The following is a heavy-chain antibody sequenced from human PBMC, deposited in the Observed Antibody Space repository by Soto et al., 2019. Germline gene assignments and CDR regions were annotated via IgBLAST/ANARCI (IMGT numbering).Heavy chain of an antibody. CDR1: GGSFSSYY. V-gene: IGHV4-34*01. J-gene: IGHJ4*02. CDR2: INHSGST. D-gene: IGHD3-3*01. CDR3: ARVKVPNTIFGVKTHYFDY. Sequence: KASETLSLTCAVYGGSFSSYYWSWIRQPPGKGLEWIGEINHSGSTNYNPSLKSRVTISVDTSKNQFSLKQSSVTAADTAVYYCARVKVPNTIFGVKTHYFDYWGQGTLVTVSS.